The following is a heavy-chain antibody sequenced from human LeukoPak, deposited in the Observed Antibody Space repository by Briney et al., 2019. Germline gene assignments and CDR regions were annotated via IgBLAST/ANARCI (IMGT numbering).Heavy chain of an antibody. Sequence: GGSLRLSCAASGFTFSSYWMNWARQAPGKGLEWVSYISSSSGTINYADSVKGRFTISRDNAKNSLYLQMNSLRAEDTAVYYCARGLDYWGQGTPVTVSS. J-gene: IGHJ4*02. V-gene: IGHV3-48*01. CDR1: GFTFSSYW. CDR3: ARGLDY. CDR2: ISSSSGTI.